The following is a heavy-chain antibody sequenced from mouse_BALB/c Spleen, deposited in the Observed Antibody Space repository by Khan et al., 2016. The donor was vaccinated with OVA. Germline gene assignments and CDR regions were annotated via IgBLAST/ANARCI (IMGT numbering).Heavy chain of an antibody. Sequence: QVQLKQSGAELARPGASVKMSCKASGYTFTTYTIHWVKQGPGQGLEWIGYIIPTNDYANYNQKFKDRATLTADKSSSTAYMQLSSLTSEDSALYYCARDGAYYRSDGWFAYWGQGTLVTVSA. V-gene: IGHV1-4*01. J-gene: IGHJ3*01. CDR3: ARDGAYYRSDGWFAY. CDR2: IIPTNDYA. D-gene: IGHD2-14*01. CDR1: GYTFTTYT.